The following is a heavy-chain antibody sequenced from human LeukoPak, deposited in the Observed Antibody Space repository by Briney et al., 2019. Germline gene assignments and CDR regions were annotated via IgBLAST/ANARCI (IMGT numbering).Heavy chain of an antibody. Sequence: SETLSLTCAVYGGSFSGYYWSWIRQPPGKGLEWIGEINHSGSTSYNPSLKSRVTISVDTSKNQFSLKLSSVTAADTAVYYCARGPQFYYYYYGMDVWGQGTTVTVSS. CDR3: ARGPQFYYYYYGMDV. CDR1: GGSFSGYY. J-gene: IGHJ6*02. V-gene: IGHV4-34*01. CDR2: INHSGST.